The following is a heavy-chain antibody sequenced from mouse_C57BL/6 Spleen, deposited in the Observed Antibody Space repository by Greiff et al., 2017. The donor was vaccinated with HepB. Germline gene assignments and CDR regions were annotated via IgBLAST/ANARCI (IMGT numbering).Heavy chain of an antibody. CDR3: ARGGSNWYFDY. J-gene: IGHJ2*01. Sequence: QVQLQQPGAELVRPGSSVKLSCKASGYTFTSYWMHWVKQRPIQGLEWIGNIDPSDSETHYNQKFKDKATLTVDKSSSTAYMQLSSLTSEDSAVYYCARGGSNWYFDYWGQGTTLTVSS. D-gene: IGHD2-5*01. CDR2: IDPSDSET. CDR1: GYTFTSYW. V-gene: IGHV1-52*01.